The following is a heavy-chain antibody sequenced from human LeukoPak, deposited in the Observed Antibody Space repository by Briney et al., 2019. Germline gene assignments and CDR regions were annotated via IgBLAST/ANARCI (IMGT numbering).Heavy chain of an antibody. Sequence: GGSLRLSCAASGFTFTTYWMSWVRQAPGKGLEWVANIKQDGTERYYVDSVKGRFTISRDNAKNSLYLQMNSLRAEDTAVYYCARDLAAAWGYFDYWGQGTLVTVSS. CDR1: GFTFTTYW. CDR3: ARDLAAAWGYFDY. D-gene: IGHD6-13*01. V-gene: IGHV3-7*01. CDR2: IKQDGTER. J-gene: IGHJ4*02.